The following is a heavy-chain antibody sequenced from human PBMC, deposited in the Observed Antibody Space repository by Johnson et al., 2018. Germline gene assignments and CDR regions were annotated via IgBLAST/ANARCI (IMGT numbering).Heavy chain of an antibody. CDR2: IYHSGST. V-gene: IGHV4-59*01. D-gene: IGHD7-27*01. Sequence: QVQLQESGPGLVKPSETLSLTCTVSMGSTSTYYWSWIWQPPGKGLEWIGYIYHSGSTNYNPSLKSRVTVSVDTSKNQFSLRLSSVTSADTAVYYCARDGDYAFDIWGQGTMVTVSS. CDR3: ARDGDYAFDI. CDR1: MGSTSTYY. J-gene: IGHJ3*02.